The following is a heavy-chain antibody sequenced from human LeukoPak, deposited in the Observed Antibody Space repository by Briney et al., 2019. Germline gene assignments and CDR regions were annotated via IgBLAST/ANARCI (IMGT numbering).Heavy chain of an antibody. CDR3: ARDVSGSYYHGWFDP. CDR1: GYTFTSYY. Sequence: ASVKVSCKASGYTFTSYYMHWVRQAPGQGLEWMGIINPSGGSTSYAQKFQGRVTMTRDTSISTAYMELSRLRSDDTAVYYCARDVSGSYYHGWFDPWGQGTLVTVSS. J-gene: IGHJ5*02. D-gene: IGHD1-26*01. CDR2: INPSGGST. V-gene: IGHV1-46*01.